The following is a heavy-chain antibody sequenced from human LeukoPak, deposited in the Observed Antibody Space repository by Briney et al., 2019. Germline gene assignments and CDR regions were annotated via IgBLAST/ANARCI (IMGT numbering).Heavy chain of an antibody. CDR2: IYYSETT. V-gene: IGHV4-39*01. J-gene: IGHJ6*03. D-gene: IGHD5/OR15-5a*01. CDR1: GGSISSTAYY. CDR3: ARQVSDYYYYYIDV. Sequence: PSETLSLTCTVSGGSISSTAYYWDWIRQPPGEGLEWIGSIYYSETTYYNSSLKSRVTISLNTSKNQFSLRLTSVTAADTAVYYCARQVSDYYYYYIDVWGKGATVTVSS.